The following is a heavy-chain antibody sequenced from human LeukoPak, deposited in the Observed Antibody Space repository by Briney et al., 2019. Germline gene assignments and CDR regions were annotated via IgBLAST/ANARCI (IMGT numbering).Heavy chain of an antibody. CDR1: GFAVSSNY. CDR2: ISSSSSTI. CDR3: ARVQGLYFDY. D-gene: IGHD6-19*01. Sequence: GGSLRLSCAASGFAVSSNYMNWVRQAPGKGLEWVSYISSSSSTIYYADSVKGRFTISRDNAKNSLYLQMNSLRAEDTAVYYCARVQGLYFDYWGQGTLVTVSS. V-gene: IGHV3-48*01. J-gene: IGHJ4*02.